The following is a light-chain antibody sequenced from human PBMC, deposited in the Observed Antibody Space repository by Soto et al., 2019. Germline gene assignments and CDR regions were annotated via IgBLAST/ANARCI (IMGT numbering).Light chain of an antibody. CDR1: QSISSW. CDR3: QQYNSYSGT. CDR2: DAS. Sequence: DIQMTQSPSTLSASVGDRVTITCRASQSISSWLAWYQQKPGKAPKLLIHDASSLESGAPSRFSGSGSGTEFTLTIIILQPDDCATYYCQQYNSYSGTFGQGTKVEIK. J-gene: IGKJ1*01. V-gene: IGKV1-5*01.